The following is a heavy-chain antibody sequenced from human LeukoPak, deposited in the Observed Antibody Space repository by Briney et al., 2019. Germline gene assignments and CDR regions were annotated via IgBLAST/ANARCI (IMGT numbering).Heavy chain of an antibody. CDR1: GGSISSSSYY. J-gene: IGHJ5*02. V-gene: IGHV4-39*07. Sequence: SETLSLTCTVSGGSISSSSYYWGWIRQPPGKGLEWIGSIYYSGSTYYNPSLKSRVTISVDTSKNQFSLKLSSVTAADTAVYYCAREYCGGDCYYNWFDPWGQGTLVTVSS. D-gene: IGHD2-21*02. CDR2: IYYSGST. CDR3: AREYCGGDCYYNWFDP.